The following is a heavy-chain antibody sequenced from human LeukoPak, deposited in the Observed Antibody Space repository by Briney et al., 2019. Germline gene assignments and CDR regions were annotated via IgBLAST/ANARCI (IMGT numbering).Heavy chain of an antibody. Sequence: PGGSLRLSCAASGFTFSNHGMNWVRQVPGKGLEWLSGISPRGGGTYYADSVKGRFTISRDDSKSTLSLQMNSLRVEDTAVYYCARDLAWGAFDYWGQGTLVSVSS. CDR3: ARDLAWGAFDY. D-gene: IGHD7-27*01. J-gene: IGHJ4*02. CDR1: GFTFSNHG. CDR2: ISPRGGGT. V-gene: IGHV3-23*01.